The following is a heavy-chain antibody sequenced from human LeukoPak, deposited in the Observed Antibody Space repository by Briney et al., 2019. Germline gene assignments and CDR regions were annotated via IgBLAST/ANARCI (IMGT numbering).Heavy chain of an antibody. Sequence: PGGSLRLSCAASGFTFSSYSMNWVRQAPGKGLEWVSSISSSSSYIYYADSVKGRFTISRDNAKNSLYLQMNSLRAEDTAVYYCARSITGTTIAFDIWGQGTMVTVSS. V-gene: IGHV3-21*01. CDR3: ARSITGTTIAFDI. CDR1: GFTFSSYS. J-gene: IGHJ3*02. CDR2: ISSSSSYI. D-gene: IGHD1-7*01.